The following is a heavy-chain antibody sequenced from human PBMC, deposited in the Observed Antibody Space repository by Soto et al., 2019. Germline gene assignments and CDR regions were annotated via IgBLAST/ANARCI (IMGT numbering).Heavy chain of an antibody. D-gene: IGHD2-2*01. V-gene: IGHV3-7*03. CDR1: GFIFSDYW. Sequence: PGGSLRLSCAASGFIFSDYWMGWVRQAPGKXPEWVANIKFDGSEKQYVDSVRGRFTISRDNSRNSLFLQMNSLRAGDTAVYYCVKDGGYCSSSTCYSPRNQYFDSWGQGTLVTVSS. CDR2: IKFDGSEK. J-gene: IGHJ4*02. CDR3: VKDGGYCSSSTCYSPRNQYFDS.